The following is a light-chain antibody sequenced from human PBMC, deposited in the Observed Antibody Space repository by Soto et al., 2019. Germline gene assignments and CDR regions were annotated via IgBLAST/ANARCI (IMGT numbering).Light chain of an antibody. CDR3: SSYAGRDIWV. J-gene: IGLJ3*02. CDR1: SVDINY. V-gene: IGLV2-8*01. CDR2: EVT. Sequence: QCALTQPPSASGSRGQSVTISCTGTSVDINYVSWFQQHPDKAPKLIICEVTKRPSGVPDRFSGSKSGNTASLTVSGLQDDDEADYYCSSYAGRDIWVFGGGTKVTVL.